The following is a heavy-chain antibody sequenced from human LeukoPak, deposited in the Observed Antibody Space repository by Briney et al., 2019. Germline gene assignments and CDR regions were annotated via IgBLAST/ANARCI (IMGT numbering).Heavy chain of an antibody. CDR2: IYYSGST. CDR1: GGSISSYY. Sequence: SETLSLTCTVSGGSISSYYWSWIRQPPGKGLEWIGYIYYSGSTNYNPSLKSRVTISVDTSKNQFSLKLSSVTAADTAVYYCARLSGGSWRPGVAWFDPWGQGTLVTVSS. CDR3: ARLSGGSWRPGVAWFDP. D-gene: IGHD6-13*01. J-gene: IGHJ5*02. V-gene: IGHV4-59*08.